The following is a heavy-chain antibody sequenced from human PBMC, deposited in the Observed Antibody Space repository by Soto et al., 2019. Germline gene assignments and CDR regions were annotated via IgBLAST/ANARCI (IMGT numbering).Heavy chain of an antibody. D-gene: IGHD3-22*01. CDR3: ATEVASYDRSGFFDY. J-gene: IGHJ4*02. CDR1: GFTFRNNG. V-gene: IGHV3-30*03. CDR2: ISYDGNNK. Sequence: GGSLRLSCAGSGFTFRNNGMHWVRQAPGKGLEWVALISYDGNNKYYADSVKGRFTISRDNPKNTLYLQMRSLRADDTAVYYCATEVASYDRSGFFDYRRQGALVTLSS.